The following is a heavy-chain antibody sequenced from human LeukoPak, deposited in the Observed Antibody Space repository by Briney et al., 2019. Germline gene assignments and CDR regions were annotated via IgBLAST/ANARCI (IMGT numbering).Heavy chain of an antibody. D-gene: IGHD5-24*01. CDR3: AKNAGRDGYNDYFDF. CDR2: IYSGGST. V-gene: IGHV3-53*04. CDR1: GFTVTTNY. J-gene: IGHJ4*02. Sequence: GGSLRLSCAASGFTVTTNYMSWVRQAPGKGLEWVSVIYSGGSTYYADSVKGRFTISRHNSKNTLYLQMDSLRDEDTAVYYCAKNAGRDGYNDYFDFWGQGTLVTVSS.